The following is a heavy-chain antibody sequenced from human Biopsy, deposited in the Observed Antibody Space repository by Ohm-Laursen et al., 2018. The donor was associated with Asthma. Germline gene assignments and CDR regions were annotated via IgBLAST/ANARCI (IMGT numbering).Heavy chain of an antibody. J-gene: IGHJ5*02. V-gene: IGHV4-39*01. Sequence: GTLSLTCSVSGDSISTTNYWSWIRQPPGKRLEWIGSVYYSGTSYYNPSLKGRLTISVDTSENQFSLNLGSVTAADTAVYYCARHWSGNGWQDMYNYFDPWGRGTLVTVSS. CDR3: ARHWSGNGWQDMYNYFDP. CDR2: VYYSGTS. D-gene: IGHD6-19*01. CDR1: GDSISTTNY.